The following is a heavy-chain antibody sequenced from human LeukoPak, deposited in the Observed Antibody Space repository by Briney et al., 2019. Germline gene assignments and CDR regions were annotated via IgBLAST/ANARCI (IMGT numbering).Heavy chain of an antibody. J-gene: IGHJ6*02. D-gene: IGHD6-13*01. V-gene: IGHV3-7*01. CDR3: ARGLSSSSSYGMDV. CDR2: IKEDGTEK. CDR1: AFSFSSYW. Sequence: GGSLRLSCAASAFSFSSYWMSWVRQAPGKGLEWAANIKEDGTEKYYVDSVKGRFTISRDNAKNSLYLQMNSLRAEDTAVYYCARGLSSSSSYGMDVWGQGTTVTVSS.